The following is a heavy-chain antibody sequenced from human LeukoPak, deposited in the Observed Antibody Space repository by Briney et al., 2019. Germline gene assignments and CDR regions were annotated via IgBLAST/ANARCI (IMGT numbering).Heavy chain of an antibody. D-gene: IGHD4-23*01. Sequence: PSETLSLTCTVSGDSLSSHYWSWIRQPPGKGLEWIGYIYGSGSTHYDPSLRSRVTISQDTSKNQFSLKLTSVTAAGTAVYYCARDPWYGGHSGDWGQGPLVTVSS. J-gene: IGHJ4*02. CDR3: ARDPWYGGHSGD. V-gene: IGHV4-59*11. CDR1: GDSLSSHY. CDR2: IYGSGST.